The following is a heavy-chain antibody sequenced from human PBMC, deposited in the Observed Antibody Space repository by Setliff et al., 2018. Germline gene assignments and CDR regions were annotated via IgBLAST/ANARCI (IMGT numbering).Heavy chain of an antibody. CDR3: ARGNMFDGSGRWFDY. D-gene: IGHD3-10*01. CDR2: IYFGGSA. J-gene: IGHJ4*02. CDR1: GFSISSGYY. Sequence: SETLSLTCGVSGFSISSGYYWGWIRQSPGKGLEWIGNIYFGGSANYNPSLKSRVTISVDMSNNQYSLRLNSLTAADTAIYYCARGNMFDGSGRWFDYWGQGTLVTVSS. V-gene: IGHV4-38-2*01.